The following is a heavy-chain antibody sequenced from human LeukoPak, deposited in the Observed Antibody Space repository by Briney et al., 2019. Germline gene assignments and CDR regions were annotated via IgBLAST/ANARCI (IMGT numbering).Heavy chain of an antibody. CDR3: VRRVAGTFYSDK. J-gene: IGHJ4*02. Sequence: PSETLSLTCSVSGESIKSTSNYWAWVRQPPGKGLEWIGHIYYSTNTYYNSSLKSRVTISDDTSKNQVSLSLRSVTAADTALYFCVRRVAGTFYSDKWGEGSLVSVSS. V-gene: IGHV4-39*01. CDR2: IYYSTNT. D-gene: IGHD6-19*01. CDR1: GESIKSTSNY.